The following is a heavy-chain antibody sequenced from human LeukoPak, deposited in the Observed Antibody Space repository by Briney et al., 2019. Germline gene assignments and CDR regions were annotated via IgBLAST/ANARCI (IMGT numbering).Heavy chain of an antibody. J-gene: IGHJ4*02. CDR3: ASTQWGGPFHSDSSGLDY. V-gene: IGHV4-38-2*02. D-gene: IGHD3-22*01. Sequence: SETLSLTCTVSGYSISSGYYWGWIRQPPGKGLEWIGSIYHSGSTYYSPSLKSRVTISLDTPKNKFSLNLTPVTAADTAVYYCASTQWGGPFHSDSSGLDYWGQGTLVTVSS. CDR1: GYSISSGYY. CDR2: IYHSGST.